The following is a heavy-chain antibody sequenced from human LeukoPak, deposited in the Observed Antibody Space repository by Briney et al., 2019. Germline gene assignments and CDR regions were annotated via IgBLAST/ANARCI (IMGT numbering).Heavy chain of an antibody. D-gene: IGHD1-26*01. J-gene: IGHJ4*02. CDR3: AKSHLPNAYSGTYYCDY. CDR1: GFTFSYYG. CDR2: IREDESKK. Sequence: GGSLRLFCAASGFTFSYYGMQWVGQAPGKGLEWVAFIREDESKKFYGDSVKGRFTISRDNSKNTLYLQMNSLRTEDTAVYYCAKSHLPNAYSGTYYCDYWGQGTLVTVSS. V-gene: IGHV3-30*02.